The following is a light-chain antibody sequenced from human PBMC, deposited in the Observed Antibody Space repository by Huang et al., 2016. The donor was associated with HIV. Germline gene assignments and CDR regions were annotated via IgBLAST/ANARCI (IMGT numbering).Light chain of an antibody. Sequence: DIQMTQSPSFLSASVGDRVTIPCQASQDISNYLNWYQQKPGKAPKLLIYDASNLETGVPSRFSGSGAGTAFTFTISSLQPEDIATYDCQQYNNLPYTFGQGTKVELK. CDR2: DAS. J-gene: IGKJ2*01. CDR1: QDISNY. CDR3: QQYNNLPYT. V-gene: IGKV1-33*01.